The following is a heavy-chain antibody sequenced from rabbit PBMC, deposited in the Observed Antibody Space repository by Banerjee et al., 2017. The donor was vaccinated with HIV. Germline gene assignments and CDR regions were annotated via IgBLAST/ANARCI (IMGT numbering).Heavy chain of an antibody. V-gene: IGHV1S45*01. CDR1: GFSFSSSYY. J-gene: IGHJ4*01. CDR3: ARGTSSSGWSGDL. Sequence: QEQLVESGGGLVQPEGSLTLTCTASGFSFSSSYYMCWVRQAPGKGLEWIGCIYAAGSGSTYYATWAKGRFTISKASSTTVTLQMTSLTAADTATYFCARGTSSSGWSGDLWGPGTLVTVS. D-gene: IGHD1-1*01. CDR2: IYAAGSGST.